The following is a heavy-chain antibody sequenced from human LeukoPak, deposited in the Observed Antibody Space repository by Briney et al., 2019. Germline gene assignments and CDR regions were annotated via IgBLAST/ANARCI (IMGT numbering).Heavy chain of an antibody. D-gene: IGHD6-19*01. V-gene: IGHV1-3*01. J-gene: IGHJ5*02. CDR2: INAANGNT. Sequence: ASVKVSCKPSGFTFTTYTMHWVRQAPGQRLEWTGWINAANGNTQYSQKFQGRVTITRDTSASTAYMELSSLRSEDTAVYYCARGAPIRVAVAATFDPWGQGTLVTVSS. CDR1: GFTFTTYT. CDR3: ARGAPIRVAVAATFDP.